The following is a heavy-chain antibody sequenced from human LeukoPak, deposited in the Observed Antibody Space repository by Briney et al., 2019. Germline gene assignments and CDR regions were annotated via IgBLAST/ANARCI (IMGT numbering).Heavy chain of an antibody. V-gene: IGHV3-21*01. CDR1: GFTFSSYS. CDR2: ISRSSSYI. CDR3: AKIKIGSGWYGAIDY. J-gene: IGHJ4*02. Sequence: GGSLRLSCAASGFTFSSYSMNWVRQAPGKGLEWVSSISRSSSYIYYADSAKGRFTISRDNAKNSLYLHMNSLRAEDTAIYYCAKIKIGSGWYGAIDYWGQGTLVTVSS. D-gene: IGHD6-19*01.